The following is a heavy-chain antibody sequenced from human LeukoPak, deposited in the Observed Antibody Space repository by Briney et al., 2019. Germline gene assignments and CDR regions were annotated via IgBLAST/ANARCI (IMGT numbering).Heavy chain of an antibody. V-gene: IGHV5-51*01. J-gene: IGHJ4*02. CDR1: GYSFTNYW. D-gene: IGHD3-10*01. CDR3: VRQGTYYYGSGRTY. Sequence: GESLKISRKSSGYSFTNYWIGWLRQMPGKGLEWMGIIHPGDSNIKYSASFQGQVTISADKSIGTAYLQWSSLKTSDTAMYYCVRQGTYYYGSGRTYWGQGTLVTVSS. CDR2: IHPGDSNI.